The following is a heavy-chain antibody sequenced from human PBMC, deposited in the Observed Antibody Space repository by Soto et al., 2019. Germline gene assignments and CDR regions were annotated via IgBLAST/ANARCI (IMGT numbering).Heavy chain of an antibody. CDR2: ISWNSGSI. V-gene: IGHV3-9*01. Sequence: EVQLVESGGGLVQPGRSLRLSCAASGFTFDDYAMHWVRQAPGKGLEWVSGISWNSGSIGYADSVKGRFTISRDNAKNSLYLHMNSLRAEDTDLYYCSKDMEPGDYGGFYYGGQGTRVTVSS. J-gene: IGHJ4*02. CDR1: GFTFDDYA. CDR3: SKDMEPGDYGGFYY. D-gene: IGHD4-17*01.